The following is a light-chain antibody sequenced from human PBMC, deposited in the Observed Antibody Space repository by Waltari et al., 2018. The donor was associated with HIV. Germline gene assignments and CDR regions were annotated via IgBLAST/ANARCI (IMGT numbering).Light chain of an antibody. J-gene: IGKJ5*01. V-gene: IGKV3-15*01. CDR3: QQYENWPPIT. CDR1: QRVNYN. CDR2: GAS. Sequence: IVMTQSPPTLSVSPGERVTLSCRASQRVNYNLAWYQQKAGQAPRLLIYGASGRAAGSPARFSGSGSGTEFTLTISSLQSEDFAVYYCQQYENWPPITFGQGTRLEIK.